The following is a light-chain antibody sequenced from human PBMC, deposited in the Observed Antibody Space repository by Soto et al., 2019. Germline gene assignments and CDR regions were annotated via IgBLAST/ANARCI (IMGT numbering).Light chain of an antibody. J-gene: IGKJ1*01. CDR1: QSVSNY. V-gene: IGKV3-20*01. Sequence: EIVLTQSPGTVSLSPGERATLSCRASQSVSNYLAWYQQKPGQAPRVLIYGASSRATGIPDRFSGSGSGTDFTLTIRRLEPDDFAVYYCQKYGPFWTFGQGTKVDI. CDR3: QKYGPFWT. CDR2: GAS.